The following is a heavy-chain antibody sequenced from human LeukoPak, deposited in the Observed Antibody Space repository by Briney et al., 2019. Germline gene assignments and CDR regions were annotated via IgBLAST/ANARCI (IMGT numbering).Heavy chain of an antibody. Sequence: SETLSLTCTVSGGSISSYYWSWIRQPPGKGLEWIGYIYYSGSTNYNPSLKSRVTISVDTSKDQFSLKLSSVTAADTAVYYCARVIAAAGTDWFDPWGQGTLVTVSS. CDR1: GGSISSYY. J-gene: IGHJ5*02. D-gene: IGHD6-13*01. V-gene: IGHV4-59*01. CDR2: IYYSGST. CDR3: ARVIAAAGTDWFDP.